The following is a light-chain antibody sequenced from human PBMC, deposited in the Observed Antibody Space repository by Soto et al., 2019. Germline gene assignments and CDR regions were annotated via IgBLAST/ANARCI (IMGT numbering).Light chain of an antibody. V-gene: IGLV2-14*01. Sequence: QAVVTQPASVSGSPGQSITISCTGTRSDIGAYNYVSWYQQQPGKAPKLMIYEVSNRPSGVSDRFSGSKSGNTASLTFSGLQAEDEADYYCSSLTTSNTLVFGGGTKLTVL. J-gene: IGLJ3*02. CDR3: SSLTTSNTLV. CDR2: EVS. CDR1: RSDIGAYNY.